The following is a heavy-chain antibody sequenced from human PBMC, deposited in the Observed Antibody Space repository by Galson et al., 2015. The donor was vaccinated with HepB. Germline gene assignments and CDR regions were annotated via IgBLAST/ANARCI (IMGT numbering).Heavy chain of an antibody. CDR2: IYNSVTT. D-gene: IGHD6-13*01. V-gene: IGHV4-39*01. Sequence: ETLSLTCTVSGGSISSSSYYWDWIRQPPGKGLEWIATIYNSVTTYYNPSLKSRVTISVDTSRNQFSLNLNSVTAADTAVYFCARHPLDSADGIAFDIWGQGTLVTVSS. CDR3: ARHPLDSADGIAFDI. CDR1: GGSISSSSYY. J-gene: IGHJ4*02.